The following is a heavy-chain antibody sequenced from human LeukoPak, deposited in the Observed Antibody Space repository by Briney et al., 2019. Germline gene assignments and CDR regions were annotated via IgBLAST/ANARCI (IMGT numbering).Heavy chain of an antibody. CDR1: GGSISSYY. V-gene: IGHV4-59*01. CDR3: ARTVAGGGLFN. CDR2: IYYSGST. Sequence: ETLSLTCTVSGGSISSYYWSWIRQPPGKGLEWIGYIYYSGSTNYNPSLKSRVTISVDTSKNQFSLKLSSVTAADTAVYYCARTVAGGGLFNWGQGTLVTVSS. D-gene: IGHD6-19*01. J-gene: IGHJ4*02.